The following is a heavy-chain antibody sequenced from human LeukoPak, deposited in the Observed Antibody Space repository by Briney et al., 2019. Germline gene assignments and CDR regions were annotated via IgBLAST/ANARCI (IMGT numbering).Heavy chain of an antibody. V-gene: IGHV3-21*01. J-gene: IGHJ4*02. D-gene: IGHD3-10*01. CDR3: ARAENYGRVPYYFDS. Sequence: NPGGSLRLSCAASAFTFSTYTMNWVRQTPGKGLEWVSSISSSSSYIFYADSVKGRFTISRDNAKHSLYLQMNSLRVEDTAMYYCARAENYGRVPYYFDSWGQGTLVTVSS. CDR2: ISSSSSYI. CDR1: AFTFSTYT.